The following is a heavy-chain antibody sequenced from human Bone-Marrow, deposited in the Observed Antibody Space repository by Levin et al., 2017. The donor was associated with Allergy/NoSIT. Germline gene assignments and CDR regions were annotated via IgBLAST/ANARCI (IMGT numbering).Heavy chain of an antibody. V-gene: IGHV1-2*02. CDR1: GYTFTGYY. J-gene: IGHJ4*01. D-gene: IGHD3-22*01. CDR2: INPHNGDT. Sequence: VASVKVSCKVSGYTFTGYYLQWVRQAPGQGLEWPGWINPHNGDTEFAQRFQGRVTMTRDTSIRTSYMELTSLKSDDTAVYFCARRSDNTGYPLDYWGQGTLVTVSS. CDR3: ARRSDNTGYPLDY.